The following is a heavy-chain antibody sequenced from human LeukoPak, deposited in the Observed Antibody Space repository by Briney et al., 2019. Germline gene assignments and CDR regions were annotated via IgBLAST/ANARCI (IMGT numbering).Heavy chain of an antibody. CDR3: ARVRSVAARENFDY. J-gene: IGHJ4*02. CDR1: GGSFSGYY. CDR2: INHSGST. D-gene: IGHD6-6*01. Sequence: PSETLSLTCAVYGGSFSGYYWSWIRQPPGKGLEWIGEINHSGSTNCNPSLKSRVTISVDTSKNQFSLKLSSVTAADTAVYYCARVRSVAARENFDYWGQGTLVTVSS. V-gene: IGHV4-34*01.